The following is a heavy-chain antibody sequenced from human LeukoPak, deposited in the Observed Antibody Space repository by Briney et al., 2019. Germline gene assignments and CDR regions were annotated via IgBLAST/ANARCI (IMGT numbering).Heavy chain of an antibody. D-gene: IGHD3-22*01. CDR2: ISAYNGNT. Sequence: ASVKVSCKASGYTFTSYGISWVRQAPGQGLEWMGWISAYNGNTNYARKLQGRVTMTTDTSTSTAYMELRSLRSDDTAVYYCARVTYYYDSSGYYYSNDYWGQGTLVTVSS. J-gene: IGHJ4*02. CDR1: GYTFTSYG. CDR3: ARVTYYYDSSGYYYSNDY. V-gene: IGHV1-18*01.